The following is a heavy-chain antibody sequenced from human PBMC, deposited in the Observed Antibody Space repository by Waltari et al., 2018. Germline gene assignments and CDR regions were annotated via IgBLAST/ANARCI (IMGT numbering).Heavy chain of an antibody. CDR3: ARVGAYYDILTGYWGENAFDI. J-gene: IGHJ3*02. V-gene: IGHV3-23*04. D-gene: IGHD3-9*01. Sequence: EVQLVESGGGLVQPGGSLRLSCAASGFTFSSYAMSWVRQAPGKGLEWVSAISGGGGSKYYADSVKGRFTISRDNSKNTLYLQMNSLRAEDTAVYYCARVGAYYDILTGYWGENAFDIWGQGTMVTVSS. CDR2: ISGGGGSK. CDR1: GFTFSSYA.